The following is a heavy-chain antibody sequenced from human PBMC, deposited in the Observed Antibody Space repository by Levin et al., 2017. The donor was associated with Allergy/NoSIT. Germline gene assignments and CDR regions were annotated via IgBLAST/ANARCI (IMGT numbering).Heavy chain of an antibody. D-gene: IGHD5-12*01. V-gene: IGHV3-23*01. CDR3: AKGDGGYSGYDWARRYFDY. CDR1: GFTFSTYA. Sequence: GGSLRLSCAASGFTFSTYAMTWVRQAPGKGLEWVSSISGSGGTTYYAGSVKGRFTISRDNSKNTLYMQLNNLRAEDTALYYCAKGDGGYSGYDWARRYFDYWGQGTLVTVSS. CDR2: ISGSGGTT. J-gene: IGHJ4*02.